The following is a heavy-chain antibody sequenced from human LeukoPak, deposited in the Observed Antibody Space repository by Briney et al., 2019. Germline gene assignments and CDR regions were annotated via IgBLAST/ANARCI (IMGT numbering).Heavy chain of an antibody. J-gene: IGHJ4*02. CDR3: ARRGGYCSGGSWWNDY. Sequence: GESLKISCKGSGYSFTTYWIGWVRQMPGKGLEWMGIIYPGDSNTRYSPSFQGQVTISADRSISTAYLQWSSLKASDTAMYYCARRGGYCSGGSWWNDYWGQGTLVTVSS. CDR2: IYPGDSNT. D-gene: IGHD2-15*01. CDR1: GYSFTTYW. V-gene: IGHV5-51*01.